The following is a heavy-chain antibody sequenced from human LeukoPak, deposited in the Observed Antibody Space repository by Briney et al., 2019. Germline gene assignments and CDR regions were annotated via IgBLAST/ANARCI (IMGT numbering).Heavy chain of an antibody. J-gene: IGHJ6*02. D-gene: IGHD2-2*01. CDR1: SGSFNGYY. V-gene: IGHV4-34*01. Sequence: PSETLSLTCAVYSGSFNGYYWSWIRQPPGKGLEWIGEINHSGSTNFNPSLKSRVTISLDTSKNQFSLKLSSVTAADTAVYYCARSPCSSTSCYYYYGMDVRGQGTTVTVSS. CDR2: INHSGST. CDR3: ARSPCSSTSCYYYYGMDV.